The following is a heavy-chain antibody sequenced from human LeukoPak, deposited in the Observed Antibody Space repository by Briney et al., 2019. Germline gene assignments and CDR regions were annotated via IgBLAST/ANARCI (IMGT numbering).Heavy chain of an antibody. V-gene: IGHV3-23*01. CDR2: ISGSGGST. D-gene: IGHD1-26*01. J-gene: IGHJ4*02. Sequence: GGSLRLSCAASGFTFSSYAMSWVRQATGKGLEWVSAISGSGGSTYYADSVKGRFTIYRDNSKNTLYLQMNSLRAEDTAVYYCAKGTGSYYDGFDYWGQGTLVTVSS. CDR3: AKGTGSYYDGFDY. CDR1: GFTFSSYA.